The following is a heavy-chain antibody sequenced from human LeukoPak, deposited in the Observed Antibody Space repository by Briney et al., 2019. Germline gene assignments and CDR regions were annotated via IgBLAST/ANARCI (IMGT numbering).Heavy chain of an antibody. CDR3: ARNAVPGYFDY. CDR1: GGSISSSSYY. D-gene: IGHD3-10*01. J-gene: IGHJ4*02. V-gene: IGHV4-39*01. Sequence: RPSETLSLTCTVSGGSISSSSYYWGWIRQPPGKGLEWIGSIYYSGSTYYNPSLKSRVTISVDTSKNQFSLKLSSVTAADTAVYYCARNAVPGYFDYWGQGTPVSVSS. CDR2: IYYSGST.